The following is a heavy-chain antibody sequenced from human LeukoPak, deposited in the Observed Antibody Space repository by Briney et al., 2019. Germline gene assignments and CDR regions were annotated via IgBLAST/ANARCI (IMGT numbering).Heavy chain of an antibody. CDR1: GGSFSGYY. D-gene: IGHD6-6*01. Sequence: TSETLSLTCAVYGGSFSGYYWSWIRQPPGKGLEWIGEINHSGNTNYNPSLKSRVTISVDTSKNQFSLKLSSVTAADTAVYCCARGVAARPHYWGQGTLVTVSS. J-gene: IGHJ4*02. V-gene: IGHV4-34*01. CDR2: INHSGNT. CDR3: ARGVAARPHY.